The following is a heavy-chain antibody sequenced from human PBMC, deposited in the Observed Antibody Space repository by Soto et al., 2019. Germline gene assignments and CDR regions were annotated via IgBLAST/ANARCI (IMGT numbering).Heavy chain of an antibody. V-gene: IGHV4-34*01. CDR3: ARGCGTMVRGVIGYYYYMDV. CDR2: INHSGST. J-gene: IGHJ6*03. Sequence: QVQLQQWGAGLLKPSETLSLTCAVYGGSFSGYYWSWIRQPPGKGLEWIGEINHSGSTNYNPSLKSRVTISVDTSKNQFSLKLGSVTAADTAVYYCARGCGTMVRGVIGYYYYMDVWGKGTTVTVSS. D-gene: IGHD3-10*01. CDR1: GGSFSGYY.